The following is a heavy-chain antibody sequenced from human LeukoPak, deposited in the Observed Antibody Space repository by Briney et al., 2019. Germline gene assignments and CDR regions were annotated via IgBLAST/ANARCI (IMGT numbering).Heavy chain of an antibody. D-gene: IGHD5-24*01. CDR3: ARNRDGYNSFDY. Sequence: SETLSLTCTVSGGSISSYYWTWIRQHPGKGLEWIGYIYYSGSSYYNPSLRSRVTISVDTSKNHFSLKLSSVTAADTAVYHCARNRDGYNSFDYWGQGTLVTVSS. J-gene: IGHJ4*02. CDR2: IYYSGSS. V-gene: IGHV4-59*06. CDR1: GGSISSYY.